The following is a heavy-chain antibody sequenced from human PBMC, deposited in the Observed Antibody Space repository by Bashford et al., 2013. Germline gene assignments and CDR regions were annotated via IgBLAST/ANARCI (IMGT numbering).Heavy chain of an antibody. CDR2: IKQDGGQI. V-gene: IGHV3-7*01. Sequence: EWVAHIKQDGGQIYSIDSVKGRFTLTRDNAQKSLYLQMSSLRVEDTGVYFCARGRPAAGAIFFDSWGQGTLVTVSS. D-gene: IGHD6-25*01. J-gene: IGHJ4*02. CDR3: ARGRPAAGAIFFDS.